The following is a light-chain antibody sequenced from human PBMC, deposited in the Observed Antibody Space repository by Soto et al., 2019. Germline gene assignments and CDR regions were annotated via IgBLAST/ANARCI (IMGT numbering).Light chain of an antibody. CDR1: QSVSNY. V-gene: IGKV1-39*01. J-gene: IGKJ1*01. CDR2: AAS. Sequence: DIQMTQSPSSLSASVGDRVTITCRTSQSVSNYLNWYQQKSGQAHKLLIYAASTLQTGVPSRFSGSGSGTDFTLTISSLQPEDFATYYFQQSYSSPRTFGQGTKVEIK. CDR3: QQSYSSPRT.